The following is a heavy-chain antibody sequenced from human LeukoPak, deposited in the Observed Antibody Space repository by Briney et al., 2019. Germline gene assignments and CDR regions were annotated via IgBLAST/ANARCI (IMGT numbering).Heavy chain of an antibody. CDR2: INPSGGST. Sequence: ASVKVSCKASGYTFTSYYMPWVRQAPGQGLEWMGIINPSGGSTSYAQKFQGRVTMTRDMSTSTVYMELSSLRSEDTAVYYCARSPMGEGLDYWGQGTLVTVSS. CDR1: GYTFTSYY. D-gene: IGHD2-21*01. J-gene: IGHJ4*02. CDR3: ARSPMGEGLDY. V-gene: IGHV1-46*01.